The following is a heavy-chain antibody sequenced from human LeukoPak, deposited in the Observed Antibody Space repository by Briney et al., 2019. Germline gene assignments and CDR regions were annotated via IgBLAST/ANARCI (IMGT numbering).Heavy chain of an antibody. CDR3: ARAALVVVPPYYYYMDV. J-gene: IGHJ6*03. CDR2: ISWNGGST. Sequence: PGGSLRLSCAASGFTFSSYAMSWVRQAPGKGLEWVSGISWNGGSTGYGDSVKGRFTISRDNAKKTLYLQMNSLRAEDTALYYCARAALVVVPPYYYYMDVWGKGTTVTVSS. V-gene: IGHV3-20*04. D-gene: IGHD2-2*01. CDR1: GFTFSSYA.